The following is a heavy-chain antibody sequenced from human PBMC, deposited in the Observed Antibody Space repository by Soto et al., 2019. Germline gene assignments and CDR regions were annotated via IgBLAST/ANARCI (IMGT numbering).Heavy chain of an antibody. D-gene: IGHD1-7*01. J-gene: IGHJ6*02. CDR3: ARTETGTRDYYYYGMDV. V-gene: IGHV1-69*13. CDR2: IIPIFGTA. Sequence: GPPVKVSCKASGGTFSSYAISWVRQAPGQGLEWMGGIIPIFGTANYAQKFQGRVTITADESTSTAYMELSSLRSEDTAVYYCARTETGTRDYYYYGMDVWGQGTTVTVS. CDR1: GGTFSSYA.